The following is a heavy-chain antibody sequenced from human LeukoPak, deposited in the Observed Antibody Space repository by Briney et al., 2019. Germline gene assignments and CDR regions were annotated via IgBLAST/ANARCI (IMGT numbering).Heavy chain of an antibody. J-gene: IGHJ4*02. CDR3: ARDLRRDWNLDY. D-gene: IGHD1-1*01. V-gene: IGHV6-1*01. CDR1: GDIVSSNSAA. Sequence: QTLSLTCAISGDIVSSNSAAWNWIRQSPSRGLEWLVRTYYRSNLYKDYAVSVKNRITIHPDTSKNQFSLQLNSVTPEDTAVYYCARDLRRDWNLDYWGQGTLVTVSS. CDR2: TYYRSNLYK.